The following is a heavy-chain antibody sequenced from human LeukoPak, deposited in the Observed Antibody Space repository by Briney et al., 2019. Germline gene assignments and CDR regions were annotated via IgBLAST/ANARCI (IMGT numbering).Heavy chain of an antibody. V-gene: IGHV4-39*01. Sequence: PSETLSLTCTVSGGSISSSSAYWGWIRQPPGKGLEWIGSIYYCGSTYYNPSLKSRVTISVDTSKNQFSLKLSSVTAADTAVYYCATFKGSYDSSGYYYGYYYYGMDVWGQGTTVTVSS. CDR3: ATFKGSYDSSGYYYGYYYYGMDV. J-gene: IGHJ6*02. CDR2: IYYCGST. CDR1: GGSISSSSAY. D-gene: IGHD3-22*01.